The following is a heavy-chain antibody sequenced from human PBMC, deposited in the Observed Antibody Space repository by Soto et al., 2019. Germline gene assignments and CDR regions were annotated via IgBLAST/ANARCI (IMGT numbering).Heavy chain of an antibody. J-gene: IGHJ3*02. CDR1: GFTFRSFA. CDR3: ATDVCSSDNCYLAFDM. V-gene: IGHV3-23*01. D-gene: IGHD2-15*01. Sequence: DVQVLESGGGLVQPGGSLRLSCAASGFTFRSFAMSWVRHAPGKGLEWVSTITGSALTTYYADSVKGRFTISRDNSKDTVLLQMNSLRAEDTAVYYCATDVCSSDNCYLAFDMWGQGTMVTVFS. CDR2: ITGSALTT.